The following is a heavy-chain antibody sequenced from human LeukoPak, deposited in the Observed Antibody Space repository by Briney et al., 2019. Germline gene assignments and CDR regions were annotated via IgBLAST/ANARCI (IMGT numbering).Heavy chain of an antibody. CDR2: INRDGSTT. Sequence: GGSLSLSCAPSGFTFSNYWVRWVRHARGKGLVWVSRINRDGSTTKYADSVKGRFTVSRDNAKNTLNLQMNSLRAEDTAVYYCARDKKSGECSEIDYGGQGTLVTVSS. V-gene: IGHV3-74*03. CDR3: ARDKKSGECSEIDY. D-gene: IGHD3-10*01. J-gene: IGHJ4*02. CDR1: GFTFSNYW.